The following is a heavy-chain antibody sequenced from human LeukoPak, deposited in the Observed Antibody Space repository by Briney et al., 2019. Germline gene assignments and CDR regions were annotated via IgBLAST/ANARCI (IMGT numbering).Heavy chain of an antibody. CDR1: GFTFSDYY. CDR2: ISSSGSTK. D-gene: IGHD5-24*01. J-gene: IGHJ3*02. Sequence: GGSLRLSCAASGFTFSDYYMSWICRAPGKGLEWVSYISSSGSTKYYADSVKGRFTISRDNAKNSLYQQMNSLRAEDTAVYYCARLWGWLQDDAFDIWGQGTMVTVSS. V-gene: IGHV3-11*04. CDR3: ARLWGWLQDDAFDI.